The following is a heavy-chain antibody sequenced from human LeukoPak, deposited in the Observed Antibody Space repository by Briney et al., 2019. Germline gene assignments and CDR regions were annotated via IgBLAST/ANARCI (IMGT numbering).Heavy chain of an antibody. D-gene: IGHD1-26*01. J-gene: IGHJ4*02. V-gene: IGHV1-2*02. CDR3: ARDRETGSHYGIDY. Sequence: ASVKVSCKASGYSFTGYYMHWVRQAPGQGLEWMGWINSNSGVKNYAQKFQGRITMTRDTSISTAYMGLTSLMSDDTAVYYCARDRETGSHYGIDYWGQGTLVTVSS. CDR1: GYSFTGYY. CDR2: INSNSGVK.